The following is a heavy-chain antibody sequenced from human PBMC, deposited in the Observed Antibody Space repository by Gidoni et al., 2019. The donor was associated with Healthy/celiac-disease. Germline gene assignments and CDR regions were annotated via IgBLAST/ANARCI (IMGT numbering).Heavy chain of an antibody. J-gene: IGHJ3*02. Sequence: EVQLLESGGGLVQPGGALRRSCAASGFTLSSYAMSWVRQAPGKGLEWVSAMSGSGGSTYYADSVKGRFTISIDNSKNTLYLQMNSLRAEDTAVCYCAKVCDGSTSCRDAFDIWGQGTMVTVSS. D-gene: IGHD2-2*01. CDR1: GFTLSSYA. CDR2: MSGSGGST. V-gene: IGHV3-23*01. CDR3: AKVCDGSTSCRDAFDI.